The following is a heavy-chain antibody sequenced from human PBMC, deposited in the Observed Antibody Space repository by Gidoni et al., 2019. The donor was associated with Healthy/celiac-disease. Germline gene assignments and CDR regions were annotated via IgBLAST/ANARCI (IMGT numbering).Heavy chain of an antibody. CDR3: TTDDGLDSSGHFDY. CDR2: INSKTDGGTT. D-gene: IGHD6-19*01. CDR1: GFTFSNAW. V-gene: IGHV3-15*01. J-gene: IGHJ4*02. Sequence: EVQLVEYGGGLVKPGGSLRLSWAASGFTFSNAWMSWVRQAPGKGLEWVGRINSKTDGGTTDYAAPVKGRFTISRDDSKNTLYLQMNSLKTEDTAVYYCTTDDGLDSSGHFDYWGQGTLVTVSS.